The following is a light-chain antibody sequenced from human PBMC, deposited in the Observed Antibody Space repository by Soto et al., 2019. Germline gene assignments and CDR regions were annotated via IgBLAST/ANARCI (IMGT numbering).Light chain of an antibody. CDR3: QQYSTPPT. Sequence: EIVLTHSPCTLSLSPGQRSTLSCRASQSVSNNYLAWYQQKPRQAPRRLIYGASSRATGIPDSLSGSGSGTDFTLTISRMEPEDSAVYYCQQYSTPPTFGEGTRLEIK. CDR2: GAS. CDR1: QSVSNNY. J-gene: IGKJ5*01. V-gene: IGKV3-20*01.